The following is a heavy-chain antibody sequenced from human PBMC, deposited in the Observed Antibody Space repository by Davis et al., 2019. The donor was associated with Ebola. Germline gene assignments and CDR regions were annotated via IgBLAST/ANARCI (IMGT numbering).Heavy chain of an antibody. CDR1: GFTFSSYW. V-gene: IGHV3-74*01. D-gene: IGHD2-15*01. J-gene: IGHJ5*02. CDR3: ARGNRFCSGDICANWFDP. Sequence: GESLKISCAASGFTFSSYWMHWVRQVPGKGLVWVSRINSDGSSTSYADSVKGRFTISRDNAKNTLYLQMNSLRAEDTAVYYCARGNRFCSGDICANWFDPWGQGTLDTVSS. CDR2: INSDGSST.